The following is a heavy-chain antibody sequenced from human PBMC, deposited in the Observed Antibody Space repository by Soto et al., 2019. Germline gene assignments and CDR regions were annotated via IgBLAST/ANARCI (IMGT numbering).Heavy chain of an antibody. CDR2: IFSNDEK. D-gene: IGHD1-7*01. J-gene: IGHJ4*02. Sequence: QVTLKESGPVLVKPTETLTLTCTVSGFSLSNARMGVSWIRQPPGKALEGLAHIFSNDEKSYSTSLKSRLTISQDPSKSQVVLTMTNMDPVDTATYYCARIRIGRIYWNYVLDYWGQGTLVTVSS. V-gene: IGHV2-26*01. CDR3: ARIRIGRIYWNYVLDY. CDR1: GFSLSNARMG.